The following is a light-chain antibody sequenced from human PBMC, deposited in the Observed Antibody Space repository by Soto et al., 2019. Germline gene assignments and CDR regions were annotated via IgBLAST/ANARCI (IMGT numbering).Light chain of an antibody. J-gene: IGKJ2*01. CDR1: QSISNW. Sequence: DIQITQSPSTLSASVGDRVTITCRASQSISNWLAWYQQKPGKAPKLLIYDASSLESGVPSRFSGSGSGTEFTLTISSLQPDDFASYCCQEYNRYSPRTFGQGTKVDIK. CDR3: QEYNRYSPRT. CDR2: DAS. V-gene: IGKV1-5*01.